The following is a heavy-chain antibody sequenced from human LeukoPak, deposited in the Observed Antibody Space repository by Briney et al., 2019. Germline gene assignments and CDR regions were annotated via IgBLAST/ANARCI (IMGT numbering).Heavy chain of an antibody. D-gene: IGHD3-10*01. CDR3: ARDMVRGVYFDY. Sequence: SETLSLTCTVSGYSISSGYYWGWIRQPPGKGLEWIGSIYHSGSNYYSPSLKSRVTTSVDTSKNQFSLKLSSVTAADTAVYYCARDMVRGVYFDYWGQGTLVTVSS. CDR2: IYHSGSN. J-gene: IGHJ4*02. V-gene: IGHV4-38-2*02. CDR1: GYSISSGYY.